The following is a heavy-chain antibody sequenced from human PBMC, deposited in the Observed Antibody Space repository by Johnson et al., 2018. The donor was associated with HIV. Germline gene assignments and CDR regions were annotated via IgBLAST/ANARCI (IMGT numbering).Heavy chain of an antibody. D-gene: IGHD3-16*01. J-gene: IGHJ3*02. Sequence: QVQLVESGGGVVQPGRSLRLSCVASGFTFSGFGMHWVRQAPGKGLEWVALISCDGNNKYYADSVTGRFYISRDNDKSQMYLQMNSLRAKDPAVYSSGRRVRSNAFDIGGQGTMVTVSS. CDR2: ISCDGNNK. V-gene: IGHV3-30*03. CDR1: GFTFSGFG. CDR3: GRRVRSNAFDI.